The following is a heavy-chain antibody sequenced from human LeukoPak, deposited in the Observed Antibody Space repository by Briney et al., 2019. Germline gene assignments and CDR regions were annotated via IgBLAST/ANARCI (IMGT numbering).Heavy chain of an antibody. D-gene: IGHD1-26*01. J-gene: IGHJ3*02. CDR3: AKSQTAGWELDAFGI. CDR1: GFTFSSYG. Sequence: PGGSLRLSCAASGFTFSSYGMHWVRQAPGKGLEWVAYIRYDGNNKEYADSVKGRFTISRDKSKNTLYLQMNSLRAEDTAVYYCAKSQTAGWELDAFGIWGQGTMVTVSS. CDR2: IRYDGNNK. V-gene: IGHV3-30*02.